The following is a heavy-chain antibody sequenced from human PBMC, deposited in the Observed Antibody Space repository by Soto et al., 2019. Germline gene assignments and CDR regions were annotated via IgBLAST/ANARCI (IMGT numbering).Heavy chain of an antibody. CDR3: ARVERKIIGVYYYYMDV. D-gene: IGHD6-6*01. V-gene: IGHV4-59*01. CDR1: CGSISSYY. CDR2: IYYSGST. J-gene: IGHJ6*03. Sequence: SETLSLTCTVSCGSISSYYWSWIRQPPGKGLEWIGYIYYSGSTNYNPSLKSRVTISVDTSKNQFSLKLSSVTAADTAVYYCARVERKIIGVYYYYMDVWGKGTTVTVSS.